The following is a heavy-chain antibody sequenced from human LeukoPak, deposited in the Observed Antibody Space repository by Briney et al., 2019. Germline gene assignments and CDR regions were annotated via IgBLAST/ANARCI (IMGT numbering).Heavy chain of an antibody. D-gene: IGHD3-22*01. V-gene: IGHV4-34*01. CDR1: GGSFSGYY. Sequence: PAETLSLTCAVYGGSFSGYYWSWIGQPPGKGLEWIGEINHSGSTNYNPSLKSRVTISVDTSKNQFSLKLSSVTAADTAVYYCARGPDGYYYDSSGWQFDYWGQGTLVTVSS. CDR3: ARGPDGYYYDSSGWQFDY. CDR2: INHSGST. J-gene: IGHJ4*02.